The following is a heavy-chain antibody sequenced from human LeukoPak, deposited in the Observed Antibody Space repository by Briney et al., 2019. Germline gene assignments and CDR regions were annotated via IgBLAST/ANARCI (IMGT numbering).Heavy chain of an antibody. CDR1: GFTFSSYA. D-gene: IGHD6-19*01. Sequence: GGSLRLSCAASGFTFSSYAMHWVRQAPGKGLEWVAVISYDGSNKYYADSVKGRFTISRDNAKNSLYVQMNSLRPEDTALYYCAKEGARLGTAVSGPFDYWGQGTLVTVSS. CDR3: AKEGARLGTAVSGPFDY. J-gene: IGHJ4*02. V-gene: IGHV3-30-3*01. CDR2: ISYDGSNK.